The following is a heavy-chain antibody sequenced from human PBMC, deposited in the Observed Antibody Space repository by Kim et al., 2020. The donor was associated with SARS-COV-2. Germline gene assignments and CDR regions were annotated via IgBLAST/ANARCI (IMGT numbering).Heavy chain of an antibody. CDR3: ARAGESGWFRVISGMDV. J-gene: IGHJ6*01. V-gene: IGHV4-59*13. D-gene: IGHD3-10*01. CDR2: IYYSGST. Sequence: SETLSLTCTVSGGSISSYYWSWIRRPPGMGLEWIGYIYYSGSTNYNPSLKSRVTISVDTSKNQFSLKLSSVTAADTAVYYCARAGESGWFRVISGMDVWG. CDR1: GGSISSYY.